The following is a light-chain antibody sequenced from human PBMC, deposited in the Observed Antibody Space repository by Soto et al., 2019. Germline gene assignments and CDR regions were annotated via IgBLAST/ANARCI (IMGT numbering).Light chain of an antibody. Sequence: DIQMTQSTSSLSASVGDRVAITCRASQSISNYLNWYQQKPGKAPKLLIYAASTLQSGVPSRFSGSGSGTDFTLIISSLQPEDFASYYCQQSYSAPLTFGGGTKVAMK. CDR1: QSISNY. CDR2: AAS. CDR3: QQSYSAPLT. V-gene: IGKV1-39*01. J-gene: IGKJ4*01.